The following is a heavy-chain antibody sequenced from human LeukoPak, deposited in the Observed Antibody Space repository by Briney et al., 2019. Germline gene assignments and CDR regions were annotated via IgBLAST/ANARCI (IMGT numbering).Heavy chain of an antibody. CDR1: GGSISSYY. J-gene: IGHJ4*02. CDR3: AREVYYDSSGYDY. V-gene: IGHV4-59*01. CDR2: IYYSGST. D-gene: IGHD3-22*01. Sequence: PSETLSLTCTVSGGSISSYYWSWIRQPPGKGLEWIGYIYYSGSTNYNPSLKSRVTISVDTSKNQFSLKLSSVTAADTAVYYRAREVYYDSSGYDYWGQGTLVTVSS.